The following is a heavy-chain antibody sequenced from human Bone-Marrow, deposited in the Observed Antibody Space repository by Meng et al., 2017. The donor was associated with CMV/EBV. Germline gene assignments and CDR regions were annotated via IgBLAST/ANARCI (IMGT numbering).Heavy chain of an antibody. Sequence: SETLSLTCTVSGGSISSSSYYWGWIRQPPGKGLEWIGSIYYSGSTYYNPSLKSRVTISVDTSKNQFSLKLSSVTAEDTAVYYCASHSVVTDPFDYWGQGTLVTVSS. CDR3: ASHSVVTDPFDY. CDR2: IYYSGST. D-gene: IGHD3-22*01. J-gene: IGHJ4*02. CDR1: GGSISSSSYY. V-gene: IGHV4-39*01.